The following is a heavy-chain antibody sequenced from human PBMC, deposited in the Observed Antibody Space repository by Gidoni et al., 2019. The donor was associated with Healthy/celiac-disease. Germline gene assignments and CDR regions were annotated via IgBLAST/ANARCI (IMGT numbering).Heavy chain of an antibody. Sequence: QVQLVESGGGVVQPGRSLRLSCPASGFPFARHGKHWVRQAPGKGMEWVAVIWYDGSNKYYADSVKGRFTISRDNSKNTLYLQMNSLRAEDTAVYYCAREGVWFGELSPYYFDYWGQGTLVTVSS. CDR1: GFPFARHG. D-gene: IGHD3-10*01. CDR3: AREGVWFGELSPYYFDY. V-gene: IGHV3-33*01. CDR2: IWYDGSNK. J-gene: IGHJ4*02.